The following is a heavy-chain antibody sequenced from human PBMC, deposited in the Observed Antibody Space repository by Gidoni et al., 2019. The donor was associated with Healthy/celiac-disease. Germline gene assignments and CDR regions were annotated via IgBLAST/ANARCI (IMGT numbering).Heavy chain of an antibody. V-gene: IGHV4-4*02. D-gene: IGHD5-18*01. J-gene: IGHJ4*02. Sequence: QVQLQESGPGLVQPSGTLSLTCAVSGGSMSSSNWWSWVRQPPGKGLEWIGEIYHSGSTNYNPSLKSRVTISVDKSKNQFSLKLSSVTAADTAVYYCAREEGYSYAGHPFDYWGQGTLVTVSS. CDR3: AREEGYSYAGHPFDY. CDR1: GGSMSSSNW. CDR2: IYHSGST.